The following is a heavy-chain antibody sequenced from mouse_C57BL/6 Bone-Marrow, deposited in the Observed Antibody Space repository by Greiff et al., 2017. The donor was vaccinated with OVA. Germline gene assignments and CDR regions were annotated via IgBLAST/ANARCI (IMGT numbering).Heavy chain of an antibody. Sequence: QVTLKVSGPGILQPSQTLSLTCSFSGFSLSTFGMGVGWIRQPSGKGLEWLAHIWWDDDKYYNPALKSRLTISKDTSKNQVFLKIANVDTADTATYYCARIDRIYYYGSSGDFDYWGQGTTLTVSS. J-gene: IGHJ2*01. CDR1: GFSLSTFGMG. CDR2: IWWDDDK. D-gene: IGHD1-1*01. V-gene: IGHV8-8*01. CDR3: ARIDRIYYYGSSGDFDY.